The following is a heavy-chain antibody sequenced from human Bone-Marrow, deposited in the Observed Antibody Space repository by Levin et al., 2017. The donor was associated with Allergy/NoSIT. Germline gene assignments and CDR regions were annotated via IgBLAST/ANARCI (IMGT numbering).Heavy chain of an antibody. D-gene: IGHD6-13*01. J-gene: IGHJ5*01. Sequence: PSETLSLTCAISGASVSSNRVAWSWIRQSPSRGLEWLGRTYYRSKWYNDYAVSVKSRLTINADTSKNEFSLQLNSVTPEDTAIYYCAREERISSWFSFGWFDPWGQGTLVTVSS. CDR1: GASVSSNRVA. V-gene: IGHV6-1*01. CDR3: AREERISSWFSFGWFDP. CDR2: TYYRSKWYN.